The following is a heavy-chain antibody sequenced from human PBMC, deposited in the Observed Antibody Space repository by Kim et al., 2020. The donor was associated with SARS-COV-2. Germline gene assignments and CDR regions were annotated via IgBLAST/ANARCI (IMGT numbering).Heavy chain of an antibody. CDR3: ARDIRAGVVVTPGYFDL. V-gene: IGHV7-4-1*02. D-gene: IGHD2-21*02. CDR1: GYTFTSYA. J-gene: IGHJ2*01. Sequence: ASVKVSCKASGYTFTSYAMNWVRQAPGQGLEWMGWINTNTGNPTYAQGFTGRFVFSLDTSVSTAYLQISSLKAEDTAVYYCARDIRAGVVVTPGYFDLWGRGTLVTVSS. CDR2: INTNTGNP.